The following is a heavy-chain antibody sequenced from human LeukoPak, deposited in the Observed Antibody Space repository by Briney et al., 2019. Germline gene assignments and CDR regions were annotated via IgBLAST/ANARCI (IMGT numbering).Heavy chain of an antibody. CDR1: GGSISSHY. Sequence: SETLSLTCTVSGGSISSHYWSWIRQPPGKGLEWIGYIYYSGSTNYNPSLKSRVTISVDTSKNQFSLQLRSVTAADTAVYYCAREDPQTTVPEGMDVWGQGTTVTVSS. CDR2: IYYSGST. CDR3: AREDPQTTVPEGMDV. J-gene: IGHJ6*02. V-gene: IGHV4-59*11. D-gene: IGHD4-17*01.